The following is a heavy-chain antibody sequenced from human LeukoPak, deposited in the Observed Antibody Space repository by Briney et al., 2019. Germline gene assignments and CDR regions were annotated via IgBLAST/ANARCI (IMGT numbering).Heavy chain of an antibody. J-gene: IGHJ4*02. CDR1: GCRINNYF. CDR2: ISHSGTT. Sequence: SETLSLTCTVSGCRINNYFWSWIRQTPGKGLEWLGYISHSGTTNYNPSLKSRLSLSVDTSESQFSLRLSSVTAADTAVYYCSRSPDLRQNLPRFGSWGQGTRVTVSS. CDR3: SRSPDLRQNLPRFGS. V-gene: IGHV4-59*01. D-gene: IGHD1-7*01.